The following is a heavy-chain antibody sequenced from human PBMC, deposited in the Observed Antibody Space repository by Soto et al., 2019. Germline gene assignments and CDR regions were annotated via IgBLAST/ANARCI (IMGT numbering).Heavy chain of an antibody. D-gene: IGHD2-2*01. Sequence: SETLSLTCTVSGGSISSSSYYWGWIRQPPGKGLEWIGSIYYSGSTYYNPPLKSRVTISVDTSKNQFSLKLSSVTAADTAVYYCARLSIGCISTSCYDYYYYYGMDVWGQGTTVTVSS. V-gene: IGHV4-39*01. CDR2: IYYSGST. J-gene: IGHJ6*02. CDR3: ARLSIGCISTSCYDYYYYYGMDV. CDR1: GGSISSSSYY.